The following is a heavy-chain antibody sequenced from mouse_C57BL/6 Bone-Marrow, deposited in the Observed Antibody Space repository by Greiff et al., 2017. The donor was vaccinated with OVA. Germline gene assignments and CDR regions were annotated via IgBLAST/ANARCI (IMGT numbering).Heavy chain of an antibody. CDR1: GYTFTSYW. J-gene: IGHJ2*01. CDR3: ARTVVADD. Sequence: QVHVKQSGAELAKPGASVKLSCKASGYTFTSYWLHWVKQRPGQGLEWIGYINPSSGYTKYNQKFKDKATLTADKSSSTAYMQLSSLTYEDSAVYYCARTVVADDWGQGTTLTVSS. D-gene: IGHD1-1*01. CDR2: INPSSGYT. V-gene: IGHV1-7*01.